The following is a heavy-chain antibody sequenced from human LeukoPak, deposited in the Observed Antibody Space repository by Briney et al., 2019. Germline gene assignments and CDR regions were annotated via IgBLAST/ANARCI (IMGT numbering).Heavy chain of an antibody. CDR2: IKWDGIET. CDR1: GFTFSTYW. CDR3: ARDRHVPGLYYYYMDV. J-gene: IGHJ6*03. D-gene: IGHD6-6*01. Sequence: GGSLRLSCAASGFTFSTYWMTWVRQAPGKGLEWVANIKWDGIETYYVDSVKGRFAISRNNAKNSLYLQMNSLRPEDTAVYFCARDRHVPGLYYYYMDVWGKGTTVTVSS. V-gene: IGHV3-7*01.